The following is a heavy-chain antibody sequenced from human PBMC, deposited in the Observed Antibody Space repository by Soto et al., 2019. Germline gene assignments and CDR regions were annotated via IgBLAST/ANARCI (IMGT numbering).Heavy chain of an antibody. V-gene: IGHV5-51*01. D-gene: IGHD6-19*01. CDR2: IYPGDSDT. CDR3: ARXSAVAGRHYYYYYGMDV. Sequence: GKSLKISCKGSGYSFTSYWIGWVRQMPGKGLEWMGIIYPGDSDTRYSPSFQGQVTISADKSISTAYLQWSSLKASDTAMYYCARXSAVAGRHYYYYYGMDVWGQGTTVTVSS. J-gene: IGHJ6*01. CDR1: GYSFTSYW.